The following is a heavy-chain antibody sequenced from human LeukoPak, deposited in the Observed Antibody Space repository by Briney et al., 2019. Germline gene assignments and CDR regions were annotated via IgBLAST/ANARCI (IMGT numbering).Heavy chain of an antibody. J-gene: IGHJ4*02. CDR2: MYFSGNT. Sequence: SETLSLTCTVSGGSISNSRSYWGWIRQPPGEGLEWIGNMYFSGNTYYNPSLKSRVTISVDTSKNQFSLKLTSVTAADTAVYYCARRIGGNYLAYFDYWGQGTLVTVSS. D-gene: IGHD1-7*01. CDR3: ARRIGGNYLAYFDY. CDR1: GGSISNSRSY. V-gene: IGHV4-39*01.